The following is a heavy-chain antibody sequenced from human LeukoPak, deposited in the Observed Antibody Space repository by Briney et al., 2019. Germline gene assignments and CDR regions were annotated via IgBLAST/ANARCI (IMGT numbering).Heavy chain of an antibody. Sequence: GGSLRLSCAASRFTFSNAWMNWVRPAPGKGLEWVGRIKSKADGETTDYASPVKGRFTISRDDSNNMVYLQMNCLKIEDTAVYYCAIDEPNYAPYDFDYWGQGTLVTVSS. CDR2: IKSKADGETT. V-gene: IGHV3-15*01. J-gene: IGHJ4*02. D-gene: IGHD4/OR15-4a*01. CDR1: RFTFSNAW. CDR3: AIDEPNYAPYDFDY.